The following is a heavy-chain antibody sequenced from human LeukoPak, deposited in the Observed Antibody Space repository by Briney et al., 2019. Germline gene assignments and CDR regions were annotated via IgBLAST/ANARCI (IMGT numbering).Heavy chain of an antibody. Sequence: GGSLGLSCAASGFTFSDYYMSWIRQAPGKGLEWVSYISSSGSTIYYADSVKGRFTISRDNAKNSLYLQMNSLRAEDTAVYYCARDLSLYCSGGSCYSLNYWGQGTLVTVSS. CDR2: ISSSGSTI. CDR3: ARDLSLYCSGGSCYSLNY. J-gene: IGHJ4*02. D-gene: IGHD2-15*01. V-gene: IGHV3-11*04. CDR1: GFTFSDYY.